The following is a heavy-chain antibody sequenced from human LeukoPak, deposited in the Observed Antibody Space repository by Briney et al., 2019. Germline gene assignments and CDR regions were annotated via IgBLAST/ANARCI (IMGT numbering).Heavy chain of an antibody. Sequence: ASVKVSCKASGYTFTGYYMHWVRQAPGQGLEWMGWINPNSGGTNYAQKFQGRVTMTRNTSISTAYMELSRLRSDDTAVYYCARDTKASGSYGMDVWGQGTTVTVSS. CDR2: INPNSGGT. V-gene: IGHV1-2*02. D-gene: IGHD1-26*01. CDR3: ARDTKASGSYGMDV. J-gene: IGHJ6*02. CDR1: GYTFTGYY.